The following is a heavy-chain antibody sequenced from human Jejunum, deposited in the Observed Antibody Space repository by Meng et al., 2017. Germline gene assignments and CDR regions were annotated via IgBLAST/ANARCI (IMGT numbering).Heavy chain of an antibody. CDR3: VRLRSYYYDAETVDFDQ. Sequence: GGSLRLSCEASGFTFSKYEMTWVRQAPGRGLEWVSYIGSRSSPIYYAGSVKGRFTISRDDANNTLFLQMNSLRAEDTAIYYCVRLRSYYYDAETVDFDQWGQGTQVTVSS. J-gene: IGHJ4*02. D-gene: IGHD3-22*01. V-gene: IGHV3-48*03. CDR1: GFTFSKYE. CDR2: IGSRSSPI.